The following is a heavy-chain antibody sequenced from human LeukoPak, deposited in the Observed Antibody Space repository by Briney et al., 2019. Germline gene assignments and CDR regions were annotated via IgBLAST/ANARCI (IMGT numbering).Heavy chain of an antibody. CDR2: INPNSGGT. J-gene: IGHJ4*02. CDR3: ARYYGGNSESDY. Sequence: ASVKVSCKASGYTFTGYYMHWVRQAPGQGLEWMGWINPNSGGTNYAQKFQGRVTMTRDTSISTAYMELSRLRSDDTAVYYCARYYGGNSESDYWGQGTLVTVSS. CDR1: GYTFTGYY. V-gene: IGHV1-2*02. D-gene: IGHD4-23*01.